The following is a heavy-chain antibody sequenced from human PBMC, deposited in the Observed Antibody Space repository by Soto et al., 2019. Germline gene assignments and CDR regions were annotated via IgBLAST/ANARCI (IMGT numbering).Heavy chain of an antibody. CDR3: ARSRDSNADGMDV. V-gene: IGHV3-30-3*01. CDR2: ISYDGSNK. D-gene: IGHD4-4*01. CDR1: GFTFSSYA. J-gene: IGHJ6*02. Sequence: QVQLVESGGGVVQPGRSLRLSCAASGFTFSSYAMHWVRQAPGKGLEWVAVISYDGSNKYYADSVKGRFTISRDNSKNTLYRQMNSLRAEDTAVYYCARSRDSNADGMDVWGQGTTVTVSS.